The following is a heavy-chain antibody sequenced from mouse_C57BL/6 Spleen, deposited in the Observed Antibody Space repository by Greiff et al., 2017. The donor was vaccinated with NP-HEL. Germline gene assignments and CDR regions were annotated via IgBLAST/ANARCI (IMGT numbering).Heavy chain of an antibody. CDR3: ARITTDGYFDY. D-gene: IGHD1-1*01. CDR2: ISYDGSN. Sequence: VQLKESGPGLVKPSQSLSLTCSVTGYSITSGYYWNWIRQFPGNKLEWMGYISYDGSNNYNPSLKNRISITRDTSKNQFFLKLNSVTTEDTATYYCARITTDGYFDYWGQGTTLTVSS. J-gene: IGHJ2*01. V-gene: IGHV3-6*01. CDR1: GYSITSGYY.